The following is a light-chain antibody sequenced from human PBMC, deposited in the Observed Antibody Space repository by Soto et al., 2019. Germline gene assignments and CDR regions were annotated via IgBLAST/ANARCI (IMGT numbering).Light chain of an antibody. J-gene: IGKJ5*01. Sequence: EIVLTHSPGTLSLSPCERATLSFSASQSVSSSYLAWYQQKPGQAPRLLIYDASNRATGIPARFSGSGSGTDFTLTISSLEPEDFAVYYCQQRSSWPITFGQGTRLEIK. CDR1: QSVSSSY. CDR2: DAS. CDR3: QQRSSWPIT. V-gene: IGKV3D-20*02.